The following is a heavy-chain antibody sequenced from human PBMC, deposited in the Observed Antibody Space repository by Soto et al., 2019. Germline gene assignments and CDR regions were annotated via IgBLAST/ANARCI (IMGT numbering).Heavy chain of an antibody. D-gene: IGHD3-10*01. CDR3: ARDMVGVKTFDY. J-gene: IGHJ4*02. V-gene: IGHV1-69*13. CDR1: GGTFSSYA. Sequence: ASVKVSCKASGGTFSSYAISWVRQAPGQGLEWMGGIIPIFGTANYAQKFQGRVTITADESTSTAYMELSSLRSEDTAVYYCARDMVGVKTFDYWGQGTLVTVSS. CDR2: IIPIFGTA.